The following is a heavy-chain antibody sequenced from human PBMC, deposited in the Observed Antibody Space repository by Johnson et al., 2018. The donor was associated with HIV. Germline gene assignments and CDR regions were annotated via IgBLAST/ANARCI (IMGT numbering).Heavy chain of an antibody. V-gene: IGHV3-66*03. CDR2: IYSGGNR. Sequence: VQLVESGGGLIQPGGSLRLSCAASGFAVSGNYMSWVRQAPGKGLEWVSTIYSGGNRYYADSVKGRFTISRDNSKNTLYLQMNSLRAEDTAVYYCAKMVHGEPPWAFDIWGQGTMVTVSS. J-gene: IGHJ3*02. CDR1: GFAVSGNY. D-gene: IGHD4-17*01. CDR3: AKMVHGEPPWAFDI.